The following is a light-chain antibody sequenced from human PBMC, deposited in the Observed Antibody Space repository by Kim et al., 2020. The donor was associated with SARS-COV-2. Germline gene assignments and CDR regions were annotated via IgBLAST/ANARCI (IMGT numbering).Light chain of an antibody. V-gene: IGLV3-19*01. J-gene: IGLJ1*01. CDR2: GKN. CDR3: NARDGHG. Sequence: SSELTQDPAVSVALGQTVRITCQGNSLRNFYASWYQQKPGQAPVLVIYGKNNRPSGIPDRFSGSSSGNTASLTITGAQAEDEADYYCNARDGHGFGSGTK. CDR1: SLRNFY.